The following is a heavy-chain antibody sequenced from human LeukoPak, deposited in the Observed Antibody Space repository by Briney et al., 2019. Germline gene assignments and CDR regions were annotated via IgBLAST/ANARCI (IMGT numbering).Heavy chain of an antibody. CDR2: INHSGST. CDR3: ARGWATVTTDY. V-gene: IGHV4-34*01. D-gene: IGHD4-17*01. Sequence: SETLSLTCAVYGGSFSGYYWSWIRQPPGKGLEWIGEINHSGSTNYNPSLKSRVTISVDTSKNQFSLKLSSVTAADTAVYYCARGWATVTTDYWGQGTLVTVSS. CDR1: GGSFSGYY. J-gene: IGHJ4*02.